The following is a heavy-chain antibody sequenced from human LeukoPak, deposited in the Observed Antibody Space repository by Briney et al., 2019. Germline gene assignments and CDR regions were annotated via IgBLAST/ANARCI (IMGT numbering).Heavy chain of an antibody. D-gene: IGHD6-19*01. J-gene: IGHJ4*02. CDR1: GYTFTSYY. CDR3: ARDRSSGYVDY. Sequence: ASVKVSCKASGYTFTSYYMHWVRQAPGQGLEWMGLINPSGGSTSYAQKFQGRVTMTRDTSTSTVYMELSSLRSEDTAVYYCARDRSSGYVDYWGQGTLVTVSS. V-gene: IGHV1-46*01. CDR2: INPSGGST.